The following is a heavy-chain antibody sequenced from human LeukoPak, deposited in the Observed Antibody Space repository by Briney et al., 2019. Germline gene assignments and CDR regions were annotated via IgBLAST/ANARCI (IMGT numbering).Heavy chain of an antibody. CDR3: ARHDASLAAADFDP. Sequence: SETLSLTCAVYGGSFSGYYWSWIRQPPGKGLEWIGEINHSGSTNYNPSLKSRVTISVNTSKNQFSLKLSSVTAADTAVYYCARHDASLAAADFDPWGQGTLVTVSS. D-gene: IGHD6-13*01. J-gene: IGHJ5*02. CDR1: GGSFSGYY. CDR2: INHSGST. V-gene: IGHV4-34*01.